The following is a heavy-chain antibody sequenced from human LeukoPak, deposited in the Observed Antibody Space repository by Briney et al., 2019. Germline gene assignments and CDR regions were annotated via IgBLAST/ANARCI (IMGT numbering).Heavy chain of an antibody. CDR1: GFTFSSYG. J-gene: IGHJ4*02. CDR2: IRYDGSNK. Sequence: GGSLRLSCAASGFTFSSYGLHWVRQAPGKGLEWVAFIRYDGSNKYYADSVKGRFTICRDNSKNTLYLQMNSLRAEDTAVYYCAKARIAAPLSPRDYWGQGTLVTVSS. CDR3: AKARIAAPLSPRDY. D-gene: IGHD6-6*01. V-gene: IGHV3-30*02.